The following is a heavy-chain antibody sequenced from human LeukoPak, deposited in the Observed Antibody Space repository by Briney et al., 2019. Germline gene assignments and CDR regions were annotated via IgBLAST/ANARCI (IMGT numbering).Heavy chain of an antibody. D-gene: IGHD6-13*01. Sequence: GXSVKVXXKASGYTFTSYDINWVRQATGQGLEWMGWMNPNSGNTGYAQKFQGRVTITRNTSISTAYMEMRSLRCEDTAVYYCEXXXXXXLVLSYYYYMDVWGKGTTVTISS. CDR2: MNPNSGNT. CDR1: GYTFTSYD. J-gene: IGHJ6*03. CDR3: EXXXXXXLVLSYYYYMDV. V-gene: IGHV1-8*01.